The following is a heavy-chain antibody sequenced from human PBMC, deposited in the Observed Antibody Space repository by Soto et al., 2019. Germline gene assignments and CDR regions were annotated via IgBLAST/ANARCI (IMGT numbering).Heavy chain of an antibody. J-gene: IGHJ6*03. V-gene: IGHV3-23*01. Sequence: GGSLRLSCAASGFTFSSYAMSLVRQAPGKGLEWVSAISGSGGSTYYADSVKGRFTISRDNSKNTLYLQMNSLRAEDTAVYYCAKGYCTNGVCYTHYYYYYMDVWGKGTTVTVSS. CDR2: ISGSGGST. D-gene: IGHD2-8*01. CDR3: AKGYCTNGVCYTHYYYYYMDV. CDR1: GFTFSSYA.